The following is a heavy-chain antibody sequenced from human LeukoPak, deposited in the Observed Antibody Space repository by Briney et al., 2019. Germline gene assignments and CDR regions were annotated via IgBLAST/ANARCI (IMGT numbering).Heavy chain of an antibody. V-gene: IGHV1-2*02. D-gene: IGHD6-6*01. J-gene: IGHJ3*02. CDR2: INPNSGGT. CDR3: GRSSSSRGAFDI. Sequence: GASVKVSCKASGYTFTGYYMHWVRQAPGQGLEWMGWINPNSGGTNYAQKFQGRVTMTRDTSISTAYMELSRLRSDDTAVYYCGRSSSSRGAFDIWGQGTMVTVSS. CDR1: GYTFTGYY.